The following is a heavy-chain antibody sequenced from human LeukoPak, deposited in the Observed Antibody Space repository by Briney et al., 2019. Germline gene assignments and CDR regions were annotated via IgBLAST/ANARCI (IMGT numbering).Heavy chain of an antibody. V-gene: IGHV4-34*01. CDR3: ASSVPGYRAVDY. D-gene: IGHD5-18*01. CDR2: INHSGST. CDR1: GGSFSGYY. Sequence: SETLSLTCAVYGGSFSGYYWSWIRQPPGKGLEWIGEINHSGSTNYNPSLKSRVTISVDTSKNQFSLKLSSVTAADTAVYYCASSVPGYRAVDYWGQGTLVTVSS. J-gene: IGHJ4*02.